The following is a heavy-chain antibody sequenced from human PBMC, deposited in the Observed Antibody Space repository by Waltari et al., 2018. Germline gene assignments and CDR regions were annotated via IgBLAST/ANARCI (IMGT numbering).Heavy chain of an antibody. CDR1: GFPFSSYT. J-gene: IGHJ4*02. Sequence: EVQLVESGGGLVKPGGSLRLSCAASGFPFSSYTMTWVRQAPGKGLEWVSSISSSSSYIYYADSVKGRFTISRDNAKNSLYLQMNSLRAEDTAVYYCASGDWNYVQDYWGQGTLVTVSS. CDR2: ISSSSSYI. CDR3: ASGDWNYVQDY. D-gene: IGHD1-7*01. V-gene: IGHV3-21*01.